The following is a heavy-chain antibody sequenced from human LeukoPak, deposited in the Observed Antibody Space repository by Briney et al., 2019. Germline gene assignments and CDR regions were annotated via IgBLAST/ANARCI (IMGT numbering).Heavy chain of an antibody. V-gene: IGHV4-34*01. CDR3: ARRWNYGRNYYIDV. D-gene: IGHD1-7*01. CDR2: SNDSGRT. J-gene: IGHJ6*03. CDR1: GGSFSNYY. Sequence: SETLSLTCAVYGGSFSNYYWSWIRQPPGKGLDWIGESNDSGRTNYNPSLMSRVTVSVDTSKNQFSLRLTSVTATDTAVYYCARRWNYGRNYYIDVWGNGATVSVSS.